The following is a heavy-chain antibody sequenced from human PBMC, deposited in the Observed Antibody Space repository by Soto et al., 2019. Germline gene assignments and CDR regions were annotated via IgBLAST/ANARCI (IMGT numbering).Heavy chain of an antibody. CDR3: ARAVGYSYYWFDP. CDR1: GYTFTSYG. Sequence: ASVKVSCKASGYTFTSYGISWVRQAPGQGLEWMGWISAYNGNTNYAQKLQGRVTMTTDTSTGTAYMELRSRRSDDTAVYYCARAVGYSYYWFDPWGKGTLVTVSS. CDR2: ISAYNGNT. V-gene: IGHV1-18*01. J-gene: IGHJ5*02. D-gene: IGHD5-18*01.